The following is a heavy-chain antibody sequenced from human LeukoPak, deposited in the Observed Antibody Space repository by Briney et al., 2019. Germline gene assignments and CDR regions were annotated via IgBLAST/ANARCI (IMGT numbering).Heavy chain of an antibody. CDR2: IYYSGST. CDR3: ARGGSGSYKNHGAFDI. Sequence: SETLSLTCAVYGGSFSGYYWSWIRQPPGKGLEWIGYIYYSGSTNYNPSLKSRVTISVDTSKNQFSLKLSSVTAADTAVYYCARGGSGSYKNHGAFDIWGQGTMVTVSS. D-gene: IGHD1-26*01. J-gene: IGHJ3*02. V-gene: IGHV4-59*01. CDR1: GGSFSGYY.